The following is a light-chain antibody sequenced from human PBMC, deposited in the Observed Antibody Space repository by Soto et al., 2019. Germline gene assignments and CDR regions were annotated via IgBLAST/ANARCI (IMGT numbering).Light chain of an antibody. CDR1: QSISSY. V-gene: IGKV1-39*01. CDR3: QQLDNYPRT. CDR2: AAS. J-gene: IGKJ1*01. Sequence: DIQMTQSPSSLSASVGDRVTITCRASQSISSYLNWYQQKPGKAPKLLIYAASSFQSGVPSRFSGSGSGTEFTLTISSLQPEDFATYYCQQLDNYPRTFGQGTKGDIK.